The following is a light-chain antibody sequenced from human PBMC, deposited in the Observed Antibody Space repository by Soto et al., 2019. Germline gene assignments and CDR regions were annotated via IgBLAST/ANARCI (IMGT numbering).Light chain of an antibody. Sequence: QSVLTQPPSASGTPGQGVTISCSGSSSDIGSNTVNWYQLLPGTAPKLLIYFNIQRPSGVPDRFSGSKSGTSASLAISGLQSEDEAQYYCAAWDDSLNGPVFCGGTKLTVL. CDR2: FNI. CDR1: SSDIGSNT. CDR3: AAWDDSLNGPV. J-gene: IGLJ3*02. V-gene: IGLV1-44*01.